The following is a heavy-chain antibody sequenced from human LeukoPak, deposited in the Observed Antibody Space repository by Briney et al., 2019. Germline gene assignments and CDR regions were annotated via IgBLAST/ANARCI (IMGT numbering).Heavy chain of an antibody. V-gene: IGHV3-15*01. CDR2: IKSKTDGGTT. Sequence: GGSLRLSCAASGFTFSNAWMSWVRQAPGKGLEWVDRIKSKTDGGTTDYAAPVKGRFTISRDDSKNTLYLQMNSLKTEYTAVYYCTTDPLPNDWGQGTLVTVSS. CDR1: GFTFSNAW. J-gene: IGHJ4*02. CDR3: TTDPLPND.